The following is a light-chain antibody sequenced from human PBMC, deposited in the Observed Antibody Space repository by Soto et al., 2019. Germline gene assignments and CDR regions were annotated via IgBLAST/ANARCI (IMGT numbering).Light chain of an antibody. Sequence: QAVVTQPPSVSGAPGQRVTISCTGSSSNIGAGYDVHWYQHLPGTAPKLLIYGNSNRPSGVPDRFSGSKSGTSASLAITRLQAEDEADYYCQSYDSSLSGVIFGGGTKLTVL. CDR3: QSYDSSLSGVI. CDR2: GNS. J-gene: IGLJ2*01. CDR1: SSNIGAGYD. V-gene: IGLV1-40*01.